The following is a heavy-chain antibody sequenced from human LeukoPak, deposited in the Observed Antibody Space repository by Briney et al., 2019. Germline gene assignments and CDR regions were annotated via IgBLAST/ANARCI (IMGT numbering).Heavy chain of an antibody. CDR2: ISYDGSNK. D-gene: IGHD1-26*01. J-gene: IGHJ4*02. CDR1: GFTFSSYA. Sequence: GGSLRLSCAASGFTFSSYAMHWVRQAPGKGLEWVTVISYDGSNKYYGDSVKGRFTISRDNSKNTLYLQMNSLRAEDTAVYYCMWASGGAILDYWGQGTLVTVSS. CDR3: MWASGGAILDY. V-gene: IGHV3-30*04.